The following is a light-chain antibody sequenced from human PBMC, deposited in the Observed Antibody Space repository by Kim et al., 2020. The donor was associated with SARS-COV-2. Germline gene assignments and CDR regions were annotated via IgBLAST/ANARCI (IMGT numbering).Light chain of an antibody. J-gene: IGKJ1*01. CDR1: QTINTY. Sequence: ASVGDRVTITCRASQTINTYLNWYQQRPGKAPKVLIYAASSLQSGVPSRFSGSGSGTDYNLTISSLQPEDFATYYCQQSYATPRTFGQGTKVDIK. CDR2: AAS. CDR3: QQSYATPRT. V-gene: IGKV1-39*01.